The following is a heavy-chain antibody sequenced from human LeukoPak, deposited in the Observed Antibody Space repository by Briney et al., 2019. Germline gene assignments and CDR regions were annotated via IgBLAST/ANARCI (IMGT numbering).Heavy chain of an antibody. Sequence: SETLSLTCTVSGGSISSYFWSWIRQPPGKGLQWIGYIYYSGSTIYNPSLKSRVTISVDTSKNQFSLKLSSVTAADTAVYYCARASEDYYYYYMDVWGKGTSVTISS. CDR3: ARASEDYYYYYMDV. CDR1: GGSISSYF. CDR2: IYYSGST. D-gene: IGHD1-14*01. J-gene: IGHJ6*03. V-gene: IGHV4-59*01.